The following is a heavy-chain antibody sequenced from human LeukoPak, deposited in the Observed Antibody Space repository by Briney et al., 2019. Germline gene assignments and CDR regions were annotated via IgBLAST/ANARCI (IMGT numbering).Heavy chain of an antibody. D-gene: IGHD2-2*01. CDR3: AREGYCSSTSCHTGDAFDI. Sequence: SETLSLTCTVSGGSISSSSFYWGWIRQPPGKGLDWIGNIYYSGTTYYNPSLKSRVTISVDMSKNQFSLKLSSVTAADTAIYYCAREGYCSSTSCHTGDAFDIWGQGTMVTVSS. CDR1: GGSISSSSFY. J-gene: IGHJ3*02. CDR2: IYYSGTT. V-gene: IGHV4-39*07.